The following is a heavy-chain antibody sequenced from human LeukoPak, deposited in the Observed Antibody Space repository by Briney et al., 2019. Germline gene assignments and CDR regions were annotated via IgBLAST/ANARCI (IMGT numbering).Heavy chain of an antibody. J-gene: IGHJ4*02. D-gene: IGHD6-19*01. CDR3: AHSYSSGWYRKRVQLFDY. Sequence: ASGPTLVNPTQTLTLTCTFSGFSLSTSGVGVGWIRQPPGKALEWLALIYWDDDKRYSPSLKSRLTITKDTSKNQVVLTMTNMDPVDTATYYCAHSYSSGWYRKRVQLFDYWGQGTLVTVSS. V-gene: IGHV2-5*02. CDR1: GFSLSTSGVG. CDR2: IYWDDDK.